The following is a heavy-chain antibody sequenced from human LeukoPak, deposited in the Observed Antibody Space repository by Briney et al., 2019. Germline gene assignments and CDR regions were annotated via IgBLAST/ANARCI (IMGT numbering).Heavy chain of an antibody. CDR2: IYTSGST. J-gene: IGHJ3*02. D-gene: IGHD4-11*01. Sequence: SETLSLTCTVSGGSISSGSYYWNWIRQPAGKGLEWIGRIYTSGSTNYNPSLKSRVSISIDTSNNDLSLKVTSVTAADTAGYYCARAPWAYGNYVHAFDIWGQGTMVTVSS. CDR1: GGSISSGSYY. V-gene: IGHV4-61*02. CDR3: ARAPWAYGNYVHAFDI.